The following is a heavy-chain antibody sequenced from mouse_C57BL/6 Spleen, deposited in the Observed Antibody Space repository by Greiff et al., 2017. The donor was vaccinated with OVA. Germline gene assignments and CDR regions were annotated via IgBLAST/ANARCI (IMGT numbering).Heavy chain of an antibody. CDR1: GYTFTSYW. CDR2: IDPSDSYT. J-gene: IGHJ1*03. Sequence: QVQLQQPGAELVKPGASVKLSCKASGYTFTSYWMQWVKQRPGQGLEWIGEIDPSDSYTNYNQKFKGKATLTVDTSSSTAYMQLSSLTSEDSAVYYCARSAGSSPYVWGTGTTVTVSS. D-gene: IGHD1-1*01. V-gene: IGHV1-50*01. CDR3: ARSAGSSPYV.